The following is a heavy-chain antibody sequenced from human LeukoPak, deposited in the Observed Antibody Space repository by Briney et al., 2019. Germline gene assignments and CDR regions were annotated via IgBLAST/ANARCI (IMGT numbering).Heavy chain of an antibody. CDR3: ARRAGAYSHPYDY. Sequence: GGSLRLSCAASGFTFSSYGMHWVRQAPGKGLEWVAVISYDGGNISYTDSVKGRFTISRDNSKNTLYLQMNSLRAEDTAVYYCARRAGAYSHPYDYWGQGTLVTVSS. CDR1: GFTFSSYG. J-gene: IGHJ4*02. CDR2: ISYDGGNI. V-gene: IGHV3-30*03. D-gene: IGHD4/OR15-4a*01.